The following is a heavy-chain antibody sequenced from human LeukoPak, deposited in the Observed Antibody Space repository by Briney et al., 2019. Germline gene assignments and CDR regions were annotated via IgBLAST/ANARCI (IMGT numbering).Heavy chain of an antibody. CDR3: ARDRGGETASDTLFDS. V-gene: IGHV1-2*02. CDR2: INPKTGGT. CDR1: GHTFTDYY. J-gene: IGHJ4*02. Sequence: ASVKVSCKASGHTFTDYYIHWVRGAPGQGLEWMGWINPKTGGTNYLQKFQVRVTMTRDTSITTVYMEMKRLTSDNTAVYYCARDRGGETASDTLFDSWGQGTLVTVSS. D-gene: IGHD3-10*01.